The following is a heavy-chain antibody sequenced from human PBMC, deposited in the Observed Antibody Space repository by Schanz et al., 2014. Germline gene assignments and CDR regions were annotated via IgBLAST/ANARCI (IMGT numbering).Heavy chain of an antibody. D-gene: IGHD1-1*01. V-gene: IGHV3-23*03. CDR2: LWHDGSKK. CDR1: GFTFSSYA. CDR3: AKIERNED. J-gene: IGHJ4*02. Sequence: EVQLLESGGGLVQPGGSLRLSCAASGFTFSSYAMSWVRQAPGKGLEWVAILWHDGSKKYYADSVKGRFTISRDNSKNTLYLQMNSLRAEDTAVYFCAKIERNEDWGQGTLVTVSS.